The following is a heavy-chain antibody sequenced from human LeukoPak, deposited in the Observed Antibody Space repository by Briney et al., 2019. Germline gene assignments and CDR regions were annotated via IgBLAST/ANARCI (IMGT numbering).Heavy chain of an antibody. V-gene: IGHV1-18*04. J-gene: IGHJ6*03. Sequence: ASVKVSCKASGYTFTSYYMHWVRQAPGQGLEWMGWISAYNGNTNYAQKLQGRVTMTTDTSTSTAYMELRSLRSGDTAVYYCARSNYYDSSGYMDVWGKGTTVTVSS. CDR1: GYTFTSYY. D-gene: IGHD3-22*01. CDR2: ISAYNGNT. CDR3: ARSNYYDSSGYMDV.